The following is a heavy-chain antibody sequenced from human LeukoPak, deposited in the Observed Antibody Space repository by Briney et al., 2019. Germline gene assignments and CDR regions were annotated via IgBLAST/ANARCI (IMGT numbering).Heavy chain of an antibody. CDR1: GGTFSSYA. Sequence: ASVKVSCKASGGTFSSYAISWVRQAPGQGLEWMGRIIPIFGIANYAQKFQGRVTITADKSTSTAYMEARSLRSEDTAVYYCARDVSSDYSNYDGLYYYGMDVWGQGTTVTVSS. D-gene: IGHD4-11*01. CDR2: IIPIFGIA. V-gene: IGHV1-69*04. J-gene: IGHJ6*02. CDR3: ARDVSSDYSNYDGLYYYGMDV.